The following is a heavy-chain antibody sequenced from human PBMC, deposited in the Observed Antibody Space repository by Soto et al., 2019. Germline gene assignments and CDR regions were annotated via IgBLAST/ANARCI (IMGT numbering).Heavy chain of an antibody. D-gene: IGHD1-20*01. CDR1: GFTFSDYA. CDR2: IWSDGSDK. Sequence: QVQLVESGGGVVQPGRSLRLSCAASGFTFSDYAMHWVRQAPGKGLEWVAVIWSDGSDKYYTDPVRGRFTISRDNSKNMFFRKLDSRRAEDRAGYSCARARYQPLPARWGQETLATVSS. V-gene: IGHV3-33*01. J-gene: IGHJ4*02. CDR3: ARARYQPLPAR.